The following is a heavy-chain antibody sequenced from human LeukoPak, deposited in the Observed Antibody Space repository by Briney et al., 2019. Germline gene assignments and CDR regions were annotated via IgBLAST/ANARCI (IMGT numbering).Heavy chain of an antibody. Sequence: GGSLRLSCAASGFSFSSYWMHWVRQAPGKGLVWVSRINSDGSSTIYADSVKGRFTISRDNAKNTLYLQMNSLRAEDTAVYYCGGSSDAFDIWGQGTMVTVSS. CDR3: GGSSDAFDI. J-gene: IGHJ3*02. V-gene: IGHV3-74*01. D-gene: IGHD6-6*01. CDR2: INSDGSST. CDR1: GFSFSSYW.